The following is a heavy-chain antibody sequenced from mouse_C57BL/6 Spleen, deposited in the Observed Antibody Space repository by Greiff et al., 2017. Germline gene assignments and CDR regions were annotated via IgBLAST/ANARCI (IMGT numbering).Heavy chain of an antibody. CDR3: AHGRSYHPAMGD. CDR2: IDPSDSYT. CDR1: GYTFTSYW. Sequence: QVQLQQPGAELVMPGASVKLSCKASGYTFTSYWMHWVKQRPGQGLEWIGEIDPSDSYTNYNQKFKGKSTLTVDKSSSTAYMQLSSLTSEDSAVYYCAHGRSYHPAMGDWGQGTSVTVSS. V-gene: IGHV1-69*01. J-gene: IGHJ4*01. D-gene: IGHD1-1*01.